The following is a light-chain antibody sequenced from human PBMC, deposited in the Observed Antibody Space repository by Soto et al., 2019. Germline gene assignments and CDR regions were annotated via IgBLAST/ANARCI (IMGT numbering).Light chain of an antibody. J-gene: IGLJ3*02. V-gene: IGLV2-11*01. CDR3: CSYVGSYTWV. CDR1: SSDVGGYNF. Sequence: QSVLTQPRSVSGSPGQSVTISCTGTSSDVGGYNFVSWYQQHPGKAPKLMIYDVSERPSGVPDRFSGSKSGNTASLTISGLQAEDEADYYCCSYVGSYTWVFGGGTKVTVL. CDR2: DVS.